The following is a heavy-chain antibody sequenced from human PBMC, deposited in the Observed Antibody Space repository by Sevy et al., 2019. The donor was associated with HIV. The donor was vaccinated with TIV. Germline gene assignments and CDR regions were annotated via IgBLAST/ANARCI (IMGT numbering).Heavy chain of an antibody. CDR3: ARTTVTTLSSARNNWFDP. V-gene: IGHV4-31*03. CDR1: GDCINNGDYY. Sequence: SETLSLTCTVSGDCINNGDYYWSWIRQHPGKGREWIGKIYYTGTTYYNPSLKSRLRISVERSENTLSLSLRSATAADTAVYYCARTTVTTLSSARNNWFDPWGQGTLVTVSS. D-gene: IGHD4-4*01. J-gene: IGHJ5*02. CDR2: IYYTGTT.